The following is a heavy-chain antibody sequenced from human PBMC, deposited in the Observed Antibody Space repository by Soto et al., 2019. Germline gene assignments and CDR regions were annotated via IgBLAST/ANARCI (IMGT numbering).Heavy chain of an antibody. CDR1: GGSISSYY. J-gene: IGHJ6*03. CDR3: ARRSGVGVTTFYYYYYYMDV. Sequence: SETLSLTCTVSGGSISSYYWSWIRQPPGKGLEWIGYIYYSGSTNYNPSLKSRVTISVDTSKNQFSLKLSSVTAADTAVYYCARRSGVGVTTFYYYYYYMDVWGKGTTVTVSS. CDR2: IYYSGST. V-gene: IGHV4-59*08. D-gene: IGHD1-26*01.